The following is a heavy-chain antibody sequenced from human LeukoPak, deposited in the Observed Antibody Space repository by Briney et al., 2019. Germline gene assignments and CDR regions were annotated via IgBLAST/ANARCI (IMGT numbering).Heavy chain of an antibody. D-gene: IGHD1-14*01. CDR1: GFTFSDDW. Sequence: GGSLRLSCAVSGFTFSDDWMSWVRQAPGKGLEWVANIKQDGSEKRYVDSVKGRFTISRDNAKNSLYLQMNSLRAEDTAVYYCARHTTLDPWGQGALVTVSS. CDR2: IKQDGSEK. J-gene: IGHJ5*02. V-gene: IGHV3-7*01. CDR3: ARHTTLDP.